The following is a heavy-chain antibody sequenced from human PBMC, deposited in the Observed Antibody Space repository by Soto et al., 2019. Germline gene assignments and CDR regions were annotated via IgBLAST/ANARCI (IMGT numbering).Heavy chain of an antibody. CDR3: ARVTVGKYTYYYFDY. V-gene: IGHV3-53*01. Sequence: EVQLVESGGGLIQSGGSLRLSCAASGFTVRFNYMSWVRQAPGKGLEWLSVIYASGSTYYADSVRGRFTISRDTSKNTLYLQMNSLRGDDTAVYYCARVTVGKYTYYYFDYWGQGTLVTVSS. CDR1: GFTVRFNY. D-gene: IGHD5-18*01. CDR2: IYASGST. J-gene: IGHJ4*02.